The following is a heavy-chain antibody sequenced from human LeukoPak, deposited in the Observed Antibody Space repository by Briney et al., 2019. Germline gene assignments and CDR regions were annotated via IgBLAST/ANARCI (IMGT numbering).Heavy chain of an antibody. J-gene: IGHJ4*02. CDR1: GFNVDTNF. Sequence: GGSLRLSCAAAGFNVDTNFMSWVRQAPGKGLDWVSVIYSGGATFYADSVKGRFTISRDTSKSTLYLQMNSLRAEDTAVYYCARDDSGNWYWGWWGQGTLVTVSS. CDR2: IYSGGAT. CDR3: ARDDSGNWYWGW. D-gene: IGHD4-11*01. V-gene: IGHV3-53*01.